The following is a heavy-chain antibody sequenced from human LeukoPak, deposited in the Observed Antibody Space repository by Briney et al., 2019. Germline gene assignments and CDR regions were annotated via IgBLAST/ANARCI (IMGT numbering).Heavy chain of an antibody. CDR2: SYYRSKWYN. CDR3: ARTPGVGAVAEFDY. CDR1: GDIVSSNSAA. Sequence: SQTLSLTCAISGDIVSSNSAAWNWIRQSPSRGLEWLGRSYYRSKWYNDYAVSVKSRITINPDTSKNQFSLQLNSVTPEDTAVYYCARTPGVGAVAEFDYWGQGTLVTVSS. J-gene: IGHJ4*02. D-gene: IGHD6-19*01. V-gene: IGHV6-1*01.